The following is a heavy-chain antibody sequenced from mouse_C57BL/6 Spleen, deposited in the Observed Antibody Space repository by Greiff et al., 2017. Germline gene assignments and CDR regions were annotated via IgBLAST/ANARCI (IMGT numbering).Heavy chain of an antibody. D-gene: IGHD1-1*01. Sequence: EVQVVESGGGLVKPGGSLKLSCAASGFTFSSYAMSWVRQTPEKRLEWVATISDGGSYTYYPDNVKGRFTISRDNAKNNLYLQMSHLKSEDTAMYYCARDRDYYGSRGYFDYWGQGTTLTVSS. CDR3: ARDRDYYGSRGYFDY. CDR2: ISDGGSYT. CDR1: GFTFSSYA. J-gene: IGHJ2*01. V-gene: IGHV5-4*01.